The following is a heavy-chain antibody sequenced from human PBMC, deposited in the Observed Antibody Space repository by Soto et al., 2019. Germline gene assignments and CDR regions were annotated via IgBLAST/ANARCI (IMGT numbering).Heavy chain of an antibody. CDR3: ARKTQLVRGDGFDI. V-gene: IGHV3-30-3*01. J-gene: IGHJ3*02. D-gene: IGHD1-1*01. CDR2: ISYDGSNK. Sequence: AGSLRLSCAASGFTFSSYSMHWVRQAPGKGLEWVAVISYDGSNKYYADSVKGRFTISRDNSKNTLYLQMNSLRAEDTAVYYCARKTQLVRGDGFDIWGQGXMVTV. CDR1: GFTFSSYS.